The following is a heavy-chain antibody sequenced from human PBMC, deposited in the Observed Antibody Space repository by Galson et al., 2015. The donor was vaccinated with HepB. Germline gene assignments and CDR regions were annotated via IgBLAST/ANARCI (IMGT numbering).Heavy chain of an antibody. Sequence: PALVKPTPTLTLTCTVSGFSLSNASMGVSWIRQPPGKALEWLAHIFSNDEKSYSTSLKSRLTISKDTSKSQVVLTMTNMDPVDTATYYCARTPPRFHYGPEYYFDYWGQGTLVTVSS. V-gene: IGHV2-26*01. D-gene: IGHD3-10*01. CDR3: ARTPPRFHYGPEYYFDY. J-gene: IGHJ4*02. CDR1: GFSLSNASMG. CDR2: IFSNDEK.